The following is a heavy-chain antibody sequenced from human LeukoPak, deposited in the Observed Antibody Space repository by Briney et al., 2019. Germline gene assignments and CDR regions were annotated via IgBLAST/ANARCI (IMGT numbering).Heavy chain of an antibody. Sequence: PTQTLSLTCTVSGGSISSGGCYWSWIRQHPGKGLEWIGYIYYSGSTYYNPSLKSRVTISVDTSKNQFSLKLSSVTAADTAVYYCASLNVVPAAIRSDYWGQGTLATVSS. CDR2: IYYSGST. CDR3: ASLNVVPAAIRSDY. V-gene: IGHV4-31*03. J-gene: IGHJ4*02. D-gene: IGHD2-2*01. CDR1: GGSISSGGCY.